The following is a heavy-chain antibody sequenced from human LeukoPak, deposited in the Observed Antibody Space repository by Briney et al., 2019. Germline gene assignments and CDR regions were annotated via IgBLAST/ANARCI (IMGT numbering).Heavy chain of an antibody. Sequence: GGALGLSCSASGLPFSSYAMHWVGPAPGKGLEYVSAISDSGGSTYYADSVKGRFTISREHSKNTLYLQMSSLRAEDTAVYFCVRGYSFGPYGMDVWGQGTTVTVSS. D-gene: IGHD2-15*01. J-gene: IGHJ6*02. V-gene: IGHV3-64D*09. CDR3: VRGYSFGPYGMDV. CDR1: GLPFSSYA. CDR2: ISDSGGST.